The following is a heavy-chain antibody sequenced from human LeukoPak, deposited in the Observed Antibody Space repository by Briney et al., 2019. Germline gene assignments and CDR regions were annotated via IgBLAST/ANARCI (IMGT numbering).Heavy chain of an antibody. CDR2: INHSGST. J-gene: IGHJ5*02. D-gene: IGHD2-2*02. V-gene: IGHV4-34*01. Sequence: PSETLSLTCAVYGGSFSGYYWSWIRQPPEKGLEWIGEINHSGSTNYNPSLKSRVTISVDTSKNQFSLKLSSVTAADTAVYYCARVPLRGGYCSSTSCYSKFRFDRWGQGTLVTVSS. CDR1: GGSFSGYY. CDR3: ARVPLRGGYCSSTSCYSKFRFDR.